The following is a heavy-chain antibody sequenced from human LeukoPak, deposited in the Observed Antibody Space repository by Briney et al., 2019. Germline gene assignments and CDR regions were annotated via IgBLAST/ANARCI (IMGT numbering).Heavy chain of an antibody. CDR1: GGSISSSSYY. Sequence: AETLSLTCTVSGGSISSSSYYWGWIRQPPGQGLEWIGRKDYSRSTYYNPTLKSRCTISVDTSKNQFSLKLSSLTAADTAVYSCASRGHYYDSSGSGVGYWGQGTLVT. D-gene: IGHD3-22*01. V-gene: IGHV4-39*01. J-gene: IGHJ4*02. CDR3: ASRGHYYDSSGSGVGY. CDR2: KDYSRST.